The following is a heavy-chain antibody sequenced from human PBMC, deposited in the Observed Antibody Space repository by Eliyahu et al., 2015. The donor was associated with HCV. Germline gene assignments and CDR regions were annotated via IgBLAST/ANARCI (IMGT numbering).Heavy chain of an antibody. D-gene: IGHD6-19*01. CDR3: ARVKPKPWLVRYYYGMDV. CDR2: INPNSGGT. J-gene: IGHJ6*02. V-gene: IGHV1-2*02. CDR1: GYTXTGYY. Sequence: QVQLVQSGAEVKKPGASVKVXCKASGYTXTGYYMHWVRQAPGXGLEWMGWINPNSGGTNYAQKFQGRVTMTRDTSISTAYMELSRLRSDDTAVYYCARVKPKPWLVRYYYGMDVWGQGTTVTVSS.